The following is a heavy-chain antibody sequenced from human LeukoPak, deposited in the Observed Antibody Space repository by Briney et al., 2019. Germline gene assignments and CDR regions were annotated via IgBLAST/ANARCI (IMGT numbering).Heavy chain of an antibody. CDR1: GFTFSSYA. Sequence: GGSLRLSCAASGFTFSSYAMSWVRQAPGKGLEWVSAISGSGGSTYYADSVKGRFTISRDNSKNTLYLQMNSLRAEDTAVYYCARDARRDGYKSDDYWGQGTLVTVSS. CDR2: ISGSGGST. V-gene: IGHV3-23*01. CDR3: ARDARRDGYKSDDY. D-gene: IGHD5-24*01. J-gene: IGHJ4*02.